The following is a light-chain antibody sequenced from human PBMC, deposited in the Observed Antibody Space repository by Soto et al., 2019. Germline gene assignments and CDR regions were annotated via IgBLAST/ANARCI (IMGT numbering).Light chain of an antibody. Sequence: QSALTQPASVSGSPGQSITISCTGTSSDVGSNSLVSWYQQHPGKAPRLMIYEGSKRPSGVSNRFSGSRSANTASLTISGLQADDESEYYCSAYVGGTLVFGGGTKLTVL. CDR3: SAYVGGTLV. CDR1: SSDVGSNSL. V-gene: IGLV2-23*01. CDR2: EGS. J-gene: IGLJ3*02.